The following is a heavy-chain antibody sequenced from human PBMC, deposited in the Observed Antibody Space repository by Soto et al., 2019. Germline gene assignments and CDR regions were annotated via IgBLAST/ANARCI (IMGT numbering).Heavy chain of an antibody. CDR2: IYHSGTT. CDR1: DGSIRSYY. Sequence: PSETLSLTCTVSDGSIRSYYWSWIRQSPGKGLEWIGYIYHSGTTSYNPSLKSRVTISINTSKNQFSLKLNSATAADTAVYYCAREDSRWFDPWGQGTLVTVSS. J-gene: IGHJ5*02. V-gene: IGHV4-59*01. CDR3: AREDSRWFDP.